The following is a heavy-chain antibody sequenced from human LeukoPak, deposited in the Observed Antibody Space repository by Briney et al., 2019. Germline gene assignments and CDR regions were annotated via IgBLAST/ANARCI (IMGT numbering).Heavy chain of an antibody. CDR3: AKDRCSNGVGCYYYYMDV. CDR1: GFTFSDYH. D-gene: IGHD2-8*01. CDR2: IQYDGSNE. Sequence: GGSLRLSCAASGFTFSDYHMNWIRQAPGKGLEWVAYIQYDGSNEQYADSVKGRFSISRDSSKNILYLQMNSLRAEDTAVYYCAKDRCSNGVGCYYYYMDVWGKGTTVTISS. V-gene: IGHV3-30*02. J-gene: IGHJ6*03.